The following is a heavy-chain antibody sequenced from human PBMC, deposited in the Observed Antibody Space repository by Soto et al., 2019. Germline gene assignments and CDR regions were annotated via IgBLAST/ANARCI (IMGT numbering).Heavy chain of an antibody. V-gene: IGHV4-34*01. J-gene: IGHJ5*02. CDR1: GGPFSGYH. CDR3: ARGPKYFDSVDL. CDR2: VNHGST. Sequence: QVQLLQWGAGLLKPSETLSLTCGGHGGPFSGYHWSWVRQPPGKGLEWIAEVNHGSTNYNPSLKSRVSISEDPSKTKLSLKLTSVTAADTAVYYCARGPKYFDSVDLWGQGTLVTVSS. D-gene: IGHD3-9*01.